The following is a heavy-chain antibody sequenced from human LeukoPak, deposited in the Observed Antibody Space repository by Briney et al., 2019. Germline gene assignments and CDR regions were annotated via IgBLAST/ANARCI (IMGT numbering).Heavy chain of an antibody. V-gene: IGHV4-59*12. D-gene: IGHD1-26*01. Sequence: PSETLSLTCTVSGGSISSYYWSWIRQPPGKGLEWIGHIYYSGSTNYNPSLKSRVTISVDTSKNQFSLKLSSVTAADTAVYYCARDGVQGATTLYDYWGQGTPVTVSP. CDR2: IYYSGST. J-gene: IGHJ4*02. CDR3: ARDGVQGATTLYDY. CDR1: GGSISSYY.